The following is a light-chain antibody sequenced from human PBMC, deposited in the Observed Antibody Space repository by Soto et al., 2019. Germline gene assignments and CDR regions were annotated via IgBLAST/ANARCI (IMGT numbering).Light chain of an antibody. Sequence: EFELTQSPGTLSLSPGERVTLSCGASQTVRNNYLAWYQQKPGQAPRLLIYDASSRATGIPDRVSGGGPGTDFTLTISTLEPEDFAVYYCQQFSSYPLTFGGGTKVDIK. V-gene: IGKV3-20*01. J-gene: IGKJ4*01. CDR1: QTVRNNY. CDR3: QQFSSYPLT. CDR2: DAS.